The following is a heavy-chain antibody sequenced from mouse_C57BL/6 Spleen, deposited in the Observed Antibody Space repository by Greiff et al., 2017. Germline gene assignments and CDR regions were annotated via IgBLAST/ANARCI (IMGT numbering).Heavy chain of an antibody. Sequence: EVQLQQSGPELVKPGASVKMSCKAPGYTFTDYNMHWVKQSHGKSLEWIGYINPNNGGTSYNQKFKGTATLTVNKSSSTAYMELRSLTSEDSAVYYCSYGNLDYFDYWGQGTTLTVSS. J-gene: IGHJ2*01. D-gene: IGHD2-1*01. CDR2: INPNNGGT. V-gene: IGHV1-22*01. CDR1: GYTFTDYN. CDR3: SYGNLDYFDY.